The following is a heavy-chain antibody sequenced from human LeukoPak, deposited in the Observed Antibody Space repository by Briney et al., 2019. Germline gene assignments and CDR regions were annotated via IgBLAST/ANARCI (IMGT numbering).Heavy chain of an antibody. CDR1: GGSISSYY. CDR3: AREVGGSGSYYFDY. D-gene: IGHD3-10*01. CDR2: IYYSGST. J-gene: IGHJ4*02. V-gene: IGHV4-59*12. Sequence: PSETLSLTCTVSGGSISSYYWSWIRQPPGKGLEWLGYIYYSGSTNYNPSLKSRVTISVDTSKNQFSLKLSSVTAADTAVYYCAREVGGSGSYYFDYWGQGTLVTVSS.